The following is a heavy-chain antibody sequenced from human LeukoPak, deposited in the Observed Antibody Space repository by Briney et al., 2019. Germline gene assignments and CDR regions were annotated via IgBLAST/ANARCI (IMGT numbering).Heavy chain of an antibody. CDR1: GFNFNTHA. J-gene: IGHJ4*02. V-gene: IGHV3-23*01. CDR3: AKRYSGSYNYFDY. CDR2: FNSGGTT. Sequence: GGSLRLSCVSSGFNFNTHAMSWVRQAPGKGLEWVSGFNSGGTTYYADSVKGRFTISRDNSKNTLYLQMNSLRAEDTAVYYCAKRYSGSYNYFDYWGQGTLVTVSS. D-gene: IGHD1-26*01.